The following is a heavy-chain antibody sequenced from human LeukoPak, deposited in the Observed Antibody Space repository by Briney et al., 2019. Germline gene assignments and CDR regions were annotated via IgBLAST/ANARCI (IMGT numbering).Heavy chain of an antibody. CDR2: ISSSGSYI. CDR3: ARGSPMRALINSNYYAMDV. D-gene: IGHD3-22*01. Sequence: GGSLRLSCAASGFTFSSYSMNWVRQAPGKGLEWVSSISSSGSYIFYADSVKGRFTISRDNAKNSLYLQMNSLRAEDTAVYYCARGSPMRALINSNYYAMDVWGQGTTVTVSS. J-gene: IGHJ6*02. CDR1: GFTFSSYS. V-gene: IGHV3-21*01.